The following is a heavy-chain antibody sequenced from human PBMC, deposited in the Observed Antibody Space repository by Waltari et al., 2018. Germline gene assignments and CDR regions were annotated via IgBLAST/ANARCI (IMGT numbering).Heavy chain of an antibody. Sequence: QVQLQESGPGLVKPSETLSLTCTVSGGSISSYYWSWIRQPAGKGLEWIGRIYTSGSTNYNPSLKSRVTMSVDTSKNQFSLKLSSVTAADTAVYYCARDSEGYDFWSGYPYYYYYYYMDVWGKGTTVTISS. J-gene: IGHJ6*03. V-gene: IGHV4-4*07. CDR1: GGSISSYY. D-gene: IGHD3-3*01. CDR3: ARDSEGYDFWSGYPYYYYYYYMDV. CDR2: IYTSGST.